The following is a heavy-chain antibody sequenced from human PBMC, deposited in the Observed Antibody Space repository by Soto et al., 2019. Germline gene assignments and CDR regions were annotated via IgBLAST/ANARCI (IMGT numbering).Heavy chain of an antibody. CDR3: ASRRITMVRGVIRLNFDY. V-gene: IGHV4-39*01. CDR1: GGSISSSSYY. D-gene: IGHD3-10*01. J-gene: IGHJ4*02. Sequence: PSETPSLTCPVSGGSISSSSYYWGWIRQPPGKGLEWIGSIYYSGSTYYNPSLKSRVTISVDTSKNQFSLKLSSVTAADTAVYYCASRRITMVRGVIRLNFDYWGQGTLVTVSS. CDR2: IYYSGST.